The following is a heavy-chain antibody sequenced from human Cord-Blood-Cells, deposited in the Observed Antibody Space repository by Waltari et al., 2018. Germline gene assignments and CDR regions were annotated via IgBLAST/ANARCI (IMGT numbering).Heavy chain of an antibody. CDR3: ARGRIFGVVIEGWFDP. V-gene: IGHV4-39*01. CDR2: IYYSGST. J-gene: IGHJ5*02. CDR1: RGPISSSSYY. Sequence: QLQLQESGHGLAKPSDTLSLTCTVPRGPISSSSYYWGWIGQPPGKGLEWIGSIYYSGSTYYNPSLKGRVTISVDTPKNQFSLKLSSVTAADTAVYYCARGRIFGVVIEGWFDPWGQGTLVTVSS. D-gene: IGHD3-3*01.